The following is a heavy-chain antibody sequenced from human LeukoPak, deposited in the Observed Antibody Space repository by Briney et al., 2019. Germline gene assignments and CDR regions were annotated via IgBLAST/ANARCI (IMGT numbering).Heavy chain of an antibody. CDR1: GGSISSGDYY. CDR2: IYYSGST. J-gene: IGHJ3*02. V-gene: IGHV4-30-4*01. D-gene: IGHD2-15*01. CDR3: ARCYCSGGSCYSDAFDI. Sequence: PSETLSLTCTVSGGSISSGDYYWSWIRQPPGKGLEWIGYIYYSGSTYYNPSLKSRVTISVDTSKNQFSLKLSSVTAADTAVYYCARCYCSGGSCYSDAFDIWGQGTMVTVSS.